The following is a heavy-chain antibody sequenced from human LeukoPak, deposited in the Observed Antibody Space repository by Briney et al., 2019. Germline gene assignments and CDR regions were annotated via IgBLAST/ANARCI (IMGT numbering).Heavy chain of an antibody. CDR3: ARGNPRDCRSTSCLPGGFDP. V-gene: IGHV1-8*03. CDR2: MNPNSGNT. J-gene: IGHJ5*02. Sequence: ASVKVSCKASGYTFTSYDINWVRQATGQGLEWIGWMNPNSGNTGYAQKFQGRVTITRNTSISTAYMELSSLRSEDTAVYYCARGNPRDCRSTSCLPGGFDPWGQGTLITVSS. CDR1: GYTFTSYD. D-gene: IGHD2-2*01.